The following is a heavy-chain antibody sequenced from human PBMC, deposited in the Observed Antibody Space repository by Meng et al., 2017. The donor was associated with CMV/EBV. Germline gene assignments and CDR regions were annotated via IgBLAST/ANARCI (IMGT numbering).Heavy chain of an antibody. D-gene: IGHD1-26*01. V-gene: IGHV3-11*01. J-gene: IGHJ2*01. CDR1: GFTVSDYY. Sequence: SCADSGFTVSDYYMSWIRQAPGKGLEWVSYISSSGSTIYYADSVKGRFTISRDNAKNSLYLQMNSLRAEDTAVYYCARVDSGSYSFDLWGRGTLVTVSS. CDR2: ISSSGSTI. CDR3: ARVDSGSYSFDL.